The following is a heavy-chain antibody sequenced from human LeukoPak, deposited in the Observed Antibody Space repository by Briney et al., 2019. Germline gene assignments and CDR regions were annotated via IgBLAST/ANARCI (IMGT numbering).Heavy chain of an antibody. CDR2: INSDGGST. D-gene: IGHD6-19*01. J-gene: IGHJ4*02. Sequence: GGSLRLSCAASGFTFSSYWMHWVRQAPGKGLVWVSRINSDGGSTSYADSVKGRFTISRDNAKNTLYLQMNSLRAEDTAVYYCARGIAVAGTGDYWGQGTLVTVSS. CDR3: ARGIAVAGTGDY. CDR1: GFTFSSYW. V-gene: IGHV3-74*01.